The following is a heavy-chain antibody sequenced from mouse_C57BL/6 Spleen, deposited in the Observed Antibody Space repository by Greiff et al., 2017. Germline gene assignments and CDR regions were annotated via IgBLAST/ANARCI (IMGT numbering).Heavy chain of an antibody. J-gene: IGHJ2*01. CDR2: INPYNGGT. CDR3: ARGDWDAVDY. CDR1: GYTFTDYY. Sequence: EVQLQESGPVLVKPGASVKMSCKASGYTFTDYYMNWVKQSHGKSLEWIGVINPYNGGTSYNQKFKGKATLTVDKSSSTAYMELNSLTSEDSAVYYCARGDWDAVDYWCQGTTLTVAS. D-gene: IGHD4-1*01. V-gene: IGHV1-19*01.